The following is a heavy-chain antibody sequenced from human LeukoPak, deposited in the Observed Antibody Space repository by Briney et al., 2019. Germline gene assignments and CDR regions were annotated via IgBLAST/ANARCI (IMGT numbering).Heavy chain of an antibody. V-gene: IGHV4-39*01. CDR3: ARAYCSSASCAKLGYFDY. J-gene: IGHJ4*02. Sequence: SETLSLTCTVSSGSIGSSSNYWGWIRQAPGKGLEWIGTIYYSGSTYYNASLKSRVTISVDTSRNQFSLKLSSVTAADTAVYYCARAYCSSASCAKLGYFDYWGQGTLVTVSS. CDR2: IYYSGST. CDR1: SGSIGSSSNY. D-gene: IGHD2-2*01.